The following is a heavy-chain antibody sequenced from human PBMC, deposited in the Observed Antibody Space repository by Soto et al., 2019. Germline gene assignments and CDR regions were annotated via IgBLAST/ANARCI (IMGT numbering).Heavy chain of an antibody. J-gene: IGHJ4*02. CDR3: ARDRSSSWYHYFYY. CDR1: GSTFSSYA. Sequence: GASMKVSCKASGSTFSSYAISWVRQAPGQGLEWMGGIIPIFGTANYAQKFQGRVTITADESTSTAYMELSSLRSEDTAVYYCARDRSSSWYHYFYYWGQGTLVTVSS. CDR2: IIPIFGTA. V-gene: IGHV1-69*13. D-gene: IGHD6-13*01.